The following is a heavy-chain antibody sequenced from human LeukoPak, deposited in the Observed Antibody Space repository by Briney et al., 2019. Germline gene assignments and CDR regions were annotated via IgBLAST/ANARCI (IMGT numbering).Heavy chain of an antibody. CDR3: ARDRSDILTASAFDI. CDR2: ISAYNGNT. J-gene: IGHJ3*02. Sequence: ASVKVSCKASGYTFTSYGISWVRQAPGQGLEWMGWISAYNGNTNHAQKLQGRVTMTTDTSTSTAYMELRSLRSDDTAVYYCARDRSDILTASAFDIWGQGTMVTVSS. V-gene: IGHV1-18*01. CDR1: GYTFTSYG. D-gene: IGHD3-9*01.